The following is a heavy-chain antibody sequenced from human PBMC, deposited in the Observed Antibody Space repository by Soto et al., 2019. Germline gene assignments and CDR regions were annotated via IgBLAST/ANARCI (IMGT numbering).Heavy chain of an antibody. CDR2: ISSRSDI. V-gene: IGHV3-21*01. Sequence: VGSLRLSCVCSVFTFSTYSINWVRHSPGKWLEWVSSISSRSDIYYADSVKGRFTISRDNAKNSVSLQMNSLRAEDTAVYYCARESPAWPIDYGLEVWGQGTTVIVSS. CDR1: VFTFSTYS. J-gene: IGHJ6*01. CDR3: ARESPAWPIDYGLEV.